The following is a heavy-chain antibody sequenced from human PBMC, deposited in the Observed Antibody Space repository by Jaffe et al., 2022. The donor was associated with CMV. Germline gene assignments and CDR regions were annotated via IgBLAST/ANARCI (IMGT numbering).Heavy chain of an antibody. V-gene: IGHV4-4*07. D-gene: IGHD3-3*01. Sequence: QVDLEESGPGLVKPSETLSLTCTLSGGSLSRYFWSWIRQPAGKGLEWIGRIDTIGRSNYSPSLKSRVTMSIDASRNQFSLKLTSVTGADTAVYYCARENDFRSGDYYYAVDVWGPGTTVTVSS. CDR2: IDTIGRS. J-gene: IGHJ6*02. CDR3: ARENDFRSGDYYYAVDV. CDR1: GGSLSRYF.